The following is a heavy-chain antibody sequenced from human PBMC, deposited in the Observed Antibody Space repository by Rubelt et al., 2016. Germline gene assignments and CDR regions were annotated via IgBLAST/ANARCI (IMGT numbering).Heavy chain of an antibody. CDR3: ARVTTVNPRFDP. Sequence: QVQLVQSGAEVKKPGASVKVSCKASGGTFSSYAISWVRQAPGQGLEWMGRIFTLLDMSHYAQKFQGRVTISADKSTSTAYMELSSLRSEDTAVYYCARVTTVNPRFDPWGQGTLVTVSS. D-gene: IGHD4-11*01. CDR1: GGTFSSYA. V-gene: IGHV1-69*04. CDR2: IFTLLDMS. J-gene: IGHJ5*02.